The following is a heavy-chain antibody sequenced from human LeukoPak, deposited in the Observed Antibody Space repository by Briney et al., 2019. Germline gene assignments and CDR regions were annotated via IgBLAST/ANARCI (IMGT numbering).Heavy chain of an antibody. CDR2: INAGNGNT. V-gene: IGHV1-3*01. CDR3: ARADIVATICFDY. CDR1: GYTFTSYA. D-gene: IGHD5-12*01. J-gene: IGHJ4*02. Sequence: ASVKVSCKASGYTFTSYAMHWVRQAPGQRLEWMGWINAGNGNTKYSQKFQGRVTITRDTSASTAYMELSSLRSEDTAVYYCARADIVATICFDYWGQGTLATVSS.